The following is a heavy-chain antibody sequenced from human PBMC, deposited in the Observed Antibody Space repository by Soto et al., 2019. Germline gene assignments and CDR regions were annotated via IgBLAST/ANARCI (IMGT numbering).Heavy chain of an antibody. Sequence: EASVKVSCKASGYTFTSYGIGWVRQAPGQGLEWMGWISGINGKTWYAQRFQDRVSLTIDTSTTMAYLELKSLTSDDTAVFYCARGTTQVTSFDLWGRGTLVTVSS. CDR3: ARGTTQVTSFDL. J-gene: IGHJ2*01. V-gene: IGHV1-18*04. CDR1: GYTFTSYG. CDR2: ISGINGKT. D-gene: IGHD2-21*02.